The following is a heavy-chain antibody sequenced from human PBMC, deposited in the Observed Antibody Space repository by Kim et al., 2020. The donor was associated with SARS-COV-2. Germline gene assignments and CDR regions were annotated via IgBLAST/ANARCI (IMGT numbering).Heavy chain of an antibody. CDR2: INHSGST. D-gene: IGHD2-2*02. J-gene: IGHJ6*02. Sequence: SETLSLTCAVYGGSFSGFHWSWIRQPPGKGLEWIGEINHSGSTNYNPSLKSRVNISVDTSKSQFSLKLNFVTAADTAVYYCARGRAGVVPSPILGIGPHYDYYAMDVWGRGTTVTVSS. CDR3: ARGRAGVVPSPILGIGPHYDYYAMDV. V-gene: IGHV4-34*01. CDR1: GGSFSGFH.